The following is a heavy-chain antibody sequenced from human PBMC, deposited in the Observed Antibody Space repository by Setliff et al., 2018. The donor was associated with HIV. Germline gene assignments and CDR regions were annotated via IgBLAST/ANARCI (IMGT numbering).Heavy chain of an antibody. J-gene: IGHJ5*01. CDR3: AKEGWSHCTKGVCLATNCVDS. Sequence: ASVKVSCKASGDTSTIHYIHWVRQAPGQGLEWMGIMNKDGVGTTYAQKFQGRVTLTRDRSTNTVYMDLNSLRSEDTAVYYCAKEGWSHCTKGVCLATNCVDSWGQRTLETVSS. CDR2: MNKDGVGT. D-gene: IGHD2-8*01. V-gene: IGHV1-46*01. CDR1: GDTSTIHY.